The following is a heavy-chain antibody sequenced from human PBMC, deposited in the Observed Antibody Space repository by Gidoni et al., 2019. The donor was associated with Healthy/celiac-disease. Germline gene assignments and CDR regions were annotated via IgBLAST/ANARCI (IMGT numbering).Heavy chain of an antibody. CDR1: GGSFSGYY. J-gene: IGHJ6*02. V-gene: IGHV4-34*01. CDR2: INHSGST. Sequence: QVQLQPWGAGLLKPSETLSLTCAVYGGSFSGYYWSWIRQPPGKGLEWIGEINHSGSTNYNPSLKSRVTISVDTSKNQFSLKLSSVTAADTAVYYCARLIRLRFLDPQGYGMDVWGQGTTVTVSS. CDR3: ARLIRLRFLDPQGYGMDV. D-gene: IGHD3-3*01.